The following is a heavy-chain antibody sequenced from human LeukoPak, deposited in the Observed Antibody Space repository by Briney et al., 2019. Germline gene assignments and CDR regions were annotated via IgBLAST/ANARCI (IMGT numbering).Heavy chain of an antibody. D-gene: IGHD2-8*02. CDR1: GLTMRNYW. V-gene: IGHV3-15*01. CDR3: TTGVLVTPGRPSLNAFDA. Sequence: GGSLRLSCAASGLTMRNYWMNWVRQAPGKGLEWVGRIKSRTDGGTTDYAAPVKGRFTISRADSKTTLYLQMNILKTEDTAVYYCTTGVLVTPGRPSLNAFDAWGQGTMVTVSS. CDR2: IKSRTDGGTT. J-gene: IGHJ3*01.